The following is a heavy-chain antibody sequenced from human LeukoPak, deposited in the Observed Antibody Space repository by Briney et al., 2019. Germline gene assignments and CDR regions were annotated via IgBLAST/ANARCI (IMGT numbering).Heavy chain of an antibody. J-gene: IGHJ5*02. D-gene: IGHD3-22*01. Sequence: SVKVSCKASGGTFSSYTISWVRQAPGQGLEWMGGIIPIFGTANYAQKFQGRVTITTDESTSTAYMELSSLRSEDTAVYYRAIVTFYYDSSGYPNWFDPWGQGTLVTVSS. CDR3: AIVTFYYDSSGYPNWFDP. CDR1: GGTFSSYT. CDR2: IIPIFGTA. V-gene: IGHV1-69*05.